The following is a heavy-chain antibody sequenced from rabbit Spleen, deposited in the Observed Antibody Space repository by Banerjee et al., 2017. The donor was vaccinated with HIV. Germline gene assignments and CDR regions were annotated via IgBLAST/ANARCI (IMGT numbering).Heavy chain of an antibody. Sequence: QSLEESGGDLVKPGASLTLTCKASGLDFSGDSYDSYMCWVRQAPGKGLEWIACINAVTGKAVYASWAKGRFTFSKSSSTTVTLQMTSLTVADTATYFCARDTGSSFSTYGMDLWGPGTLVTVS. CDR2: INAVTGKA. CDR3: ARDTGSSFSTYGMDL. J-gene: IGHJ6*01. D-gene: IGHD8-1*01. V-gene: IGHV1S40*01. CDR1: GLDFSGDSY.